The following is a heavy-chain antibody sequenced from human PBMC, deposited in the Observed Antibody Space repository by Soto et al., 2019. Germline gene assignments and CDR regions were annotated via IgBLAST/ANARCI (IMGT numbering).Heavy chain of an antibody. Sequence: QVQLVESGGGVVQPGRSLRLSCAASGFTFSSYGMHWVRQAPGKGLEWVAVIWYDGSNKYYADSVKGRFTISRDNSKNTLYLQMNSLRAEDTAVYYCARERHIDDAFDIWGQGTMVTVSS. CDR3: ARERHIDDAFDI. J-gene: IGHJ3*02. CDR2: IWYDGSNK. V-gene: IGHV3-33*01. CDR1: GFTFSSYG.